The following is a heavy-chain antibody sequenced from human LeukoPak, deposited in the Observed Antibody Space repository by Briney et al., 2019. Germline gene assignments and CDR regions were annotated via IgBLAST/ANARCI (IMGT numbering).Heavy chain of an antibody. Sequence: GGSLRLSCAASGFTFSSYGMHWVRQAPGEGLEWVAVISYDGSNKYYADSVKGRFTISRDNSKNTLYLQMNSLRAEDTAVYNCAKDLGAEVWSRIDYWGQGTLVTVSS. V-gene: IGHV3-30*18. D-gene: IGHD3-10*01. CDR2: ISYDGSNK. CDR3: AKDLGAEVWSRIDY. CDR1: GFTFSSYG. J-gene: IGHJ4*02.